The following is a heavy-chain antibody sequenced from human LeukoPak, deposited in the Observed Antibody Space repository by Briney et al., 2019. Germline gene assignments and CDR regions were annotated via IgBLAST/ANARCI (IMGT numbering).Heavy chain of an antibody. CDR1: GFTFRSYA. Sequence: TGGSLRLSRAAPGFTFRSYAMSWVRQAPGKGLEWVSAISGSGGTTSYPDSVKARFTISRDNSKNTLYLQMNSLRAEDTAVYYCAKGTYCTSTSCFWDLFDYWGQGTLVTVSS. CDR2: ISGSGGTT. D-gene: IGHD2-2*01. J-gene: IGHJ4*02. V-gene: IGHV3-23*01. CDR3: AKGTYCTSTSCFWDLFDY.